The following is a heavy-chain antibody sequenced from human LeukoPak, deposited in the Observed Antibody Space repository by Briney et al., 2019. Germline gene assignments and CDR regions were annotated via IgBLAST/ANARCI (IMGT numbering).Heavy chain of an antibody. D-gene: IGHD1-26*01. CDR3: ARDSGIYRDGFDN. CDR1: GYSFTAYY. J-gene: IGHJ3*02. V-gene: IGHV1-2*02. Sequence: ASVKVSCKASGYSFTAYYMHWVRQAPGQGLEWMGWINPNSGGTNYAQKFQGRVTMTRDTSITTAYMELSRLRSDDTAVYYCARDSGIYRDGFDNWGQGTMATVSS. CDR2: INPNSGGT.